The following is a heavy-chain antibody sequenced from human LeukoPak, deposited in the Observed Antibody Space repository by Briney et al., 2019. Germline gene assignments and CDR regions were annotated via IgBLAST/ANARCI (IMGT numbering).Heavy chain of an antibody. Sequence: GGSLRLSCAASGFTFSSYWMHWVRQAPGKGLVWVSRINSDGSSTSYADSVKGRFTISRDNAKNTLYLQMNSLRAEDTAVYYCARGGYGDYNYYYYGMDVWGQGTTVTVSS. D-gene: IGHD4-17*01. CDR3: ARGGYGDYNYYYYGMDV. CDR2: INSDGSST. V-gene: IGHV3-74*01. J-gene: IGHJ6*02. CDR1: GFTFSSYW.